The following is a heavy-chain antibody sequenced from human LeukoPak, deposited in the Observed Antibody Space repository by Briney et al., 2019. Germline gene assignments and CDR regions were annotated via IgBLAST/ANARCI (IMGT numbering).Heavy chain of an antibody. J-gene: IGHJ1*01. CDR2: FDPEDGET. CDR3: VGHFDWLPPTPSEYFQH. V-gene: IGHV1-24*01. Sequence: ASVKVSCKVSGYTLTELSMHWVRQAPGKGLEWMGGFDPEDGETIYAQKFQGRVTMTEDTSTDTAYMELSSLRSEDTAVYYCVGHFDWLPPTPSEYFQHWGQGTLVTVSS. D-gene: IGHD3-9*01. CDR1: GYTLTELS.